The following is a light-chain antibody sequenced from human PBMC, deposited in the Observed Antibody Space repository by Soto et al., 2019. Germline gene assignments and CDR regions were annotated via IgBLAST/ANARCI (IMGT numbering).Light chain of an antibody. CDR3: QQYSDNGT. CDR2: KAS. J-gene: IGKJ1*01. CDR1: QSISSW. V-gene: IGKV1-5*03. Sequence: DIQMTQSPSTLSASVGDRVTITCRASQSISSWLAWYQQKPGTAPNLLIYKASTLQSGVPSRFSGSGSGTEFTLTISSLQPDDSATYYCQQYSDNGTFGQGTKVEIK.